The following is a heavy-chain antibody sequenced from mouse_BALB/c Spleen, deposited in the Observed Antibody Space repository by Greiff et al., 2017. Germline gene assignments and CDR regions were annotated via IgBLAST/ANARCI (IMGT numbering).Heavy chain of an antibody. CDR2: ILPGSGST. Sequence: QVQLQQSGAELMKPGASVKISCKATGYTFSSYWIEWVKQRPGHGLEWIGEILPGSGSTNYNEKFEGKATFTADTSSNTAYMQLSSLTSEDSAVYYCARGEITTAWFAYWGQGTLVTVSA. CDR3: ARGEITTAWFAY. J-gene: IGHJ3*01. D-gene: IGHD2-4*01. CDR1: GYTFSSYW. V-gene: IGHV1-9*01.